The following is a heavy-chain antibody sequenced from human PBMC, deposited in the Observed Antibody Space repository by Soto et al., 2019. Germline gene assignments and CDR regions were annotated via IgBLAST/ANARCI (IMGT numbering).Heavy chain of an antibody. CDR2: IYYSGST. Sequence: SETLSLTCTVSGGSISSGGYYWSWIRQHPGKGLEWIGYIYYSGSTYYNPSLKSRVTISVDTSKNQFSLKLSSVTAADTAVYNCAKDGGRDAYNPPEYYFDYWGQGTLVTVSS. V-gene: IGHV4-31*03. J-gene: IGHJ4*02. CDR1: GGSISSGGYY. D-gene: IGHD3-16*01. CDR3: AKDGGRDAYNPPEYYFDY.